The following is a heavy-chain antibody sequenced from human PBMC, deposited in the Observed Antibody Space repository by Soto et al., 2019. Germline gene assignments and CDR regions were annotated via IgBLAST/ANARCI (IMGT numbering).Heavy chain of an antibody. CDR2: IIPIFGTA. V-gene: IGHV1-69*06. D-gene: IGHD4-17*01. CDR1: GGTFSSYA. J-gene: IGHJ4*02. CDR3: ASYMTTVTTYDY. Sequence: SVKVSCKASGGTFSSYAISWVRQAPGQGLEWMGGIIPIFGTANYAQKFQGRVTITADKSTSTAYMELSSLRSEDTAVYYCASYMTTVTTYDYWGQGTLVTVSS.